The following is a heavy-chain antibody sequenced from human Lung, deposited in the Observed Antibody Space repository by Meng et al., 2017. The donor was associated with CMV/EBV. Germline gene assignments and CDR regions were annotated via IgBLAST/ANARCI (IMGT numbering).Heavy chain of an antibody. CDR2: LYYSGST. J-gene: IGHJ4*02. CDR1: GGSISSSTYY. CDR3: ARGDSGSYYFDN. Sequence: SETLSLXXTVSGGSISSSTYYWGWVRQPPGKGLEWIGSLYYSGSTYYNPSLKSRVTISVDTSMNQFSLKLSSVTAADTAMYYCARGDSGSYYFDNWGQGTLVTVSS. V-gene: IGHV4-39*07. D-gene: IGHD1-26*01.